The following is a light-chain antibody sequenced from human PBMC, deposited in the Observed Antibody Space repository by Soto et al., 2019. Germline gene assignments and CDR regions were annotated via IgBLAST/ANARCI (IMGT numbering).Light chain of an antibody. CDR1: QSISSW. J-gene: IGKJ1*01. CDR2: DAS. V-gene: IGKV1-5*01. Sequence: DIQMTQSPSTLSASVGDRVTITCRASQSISSWLAWYQQKPGKAPNLLIFDASTLESGAPSRFSGSGSGTEFTLTISSLQPDDVATYYCQQYNTYPWTFGLGTKVEIK. CDR3: QQYNTYPWT.